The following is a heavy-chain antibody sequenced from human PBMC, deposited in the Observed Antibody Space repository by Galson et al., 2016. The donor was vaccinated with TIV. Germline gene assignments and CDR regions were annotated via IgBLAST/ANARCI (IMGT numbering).Heavy chain of an antibody. J-gene: IGHJ4*02. CDR2: VYYTGAT. V-gene: IGHV4-59*01. CDR1: GGSMRDSY. CDR3: ARDIGGYDFDY. Sequence: ETLSLTCTVSGGSMRDSYWSWIRQTPGKGLEWIGYVYYTGATKYNPSLKSRVTISVDTSKNLFSLRLSSVTAADTAMYYCARDIGGYDFDYWGQGTLVAVSS. D-gene: IGHD5-12*01.